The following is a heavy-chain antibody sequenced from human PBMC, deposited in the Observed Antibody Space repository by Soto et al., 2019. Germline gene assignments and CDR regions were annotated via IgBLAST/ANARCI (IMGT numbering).Heavy chain of an antibody. J-gene: IGHJ5*02. CDR2: IYYSGST. Sequence: QVQLQESGPGLVRPSETLSLTCTVSGGSISNYYWSWIRQPPGKGLEWIGYIYYSGSTNYTPSLKSRVIISVDTSKNQFALRLSPVTAADTAVYYCARLPWAGYAGIFDPWGQGTLVTVSS. D-gene: IGHD5-12*01. V-gene: IGHV4-59*01. CDR3: ARLPWAGYAGIFDP. CDR1: GGSISNYY.